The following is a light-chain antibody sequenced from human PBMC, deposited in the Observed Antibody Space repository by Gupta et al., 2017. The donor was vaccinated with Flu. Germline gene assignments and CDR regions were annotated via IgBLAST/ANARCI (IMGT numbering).Light chain of an antibody. Sequence: DIQLPQSPSSLSASIGDRVTITCRASQGINRYLTWYQQKPGKAPNLLIYTASSLQSGVPSRFSGSGSGTNFTLTINRLQPEDFATYYCQQGNSTPQTFGQGTKVDIK. V-gene: IGKV1-39*01. CDR1: QGINRY. CDR3: QQGNSTPQT. J-gene: IGKJ2*01. CDR2: TAS.